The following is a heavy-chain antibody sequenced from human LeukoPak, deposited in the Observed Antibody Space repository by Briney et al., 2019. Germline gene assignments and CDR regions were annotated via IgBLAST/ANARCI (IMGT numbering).Heavy chain of an antibody. J-gene: IGHJ4*02. V-gene: IGHV1-2*02. CDR3: ARAGVYDSSGYYSDY. CDR1: GYTFTGYY. Sequence: ASVKVSCKASGYTFTGYYMHWVRQAPGQGLEWMGWINPNSGGTNYAQKFQGRVTMTRDTSISTAYMELSRLRSDDTAVYYCARAGVYDSSGYYSDYWGQGTLVTVSS. CDR2: INPNSGGT. D-gene: IGHD3-22*01.